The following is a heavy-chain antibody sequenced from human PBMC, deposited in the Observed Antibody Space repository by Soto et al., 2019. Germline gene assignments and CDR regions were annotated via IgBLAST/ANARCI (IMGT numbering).Heavy chain of an antibody. CDR2: IYYSGST. D-gene: IGHD5-12*01. CDR3: ARSGRVVATIPDY. V-gene: IGHV4-59*01. Sequence: QVQLQESGPGLVKPSETLSHTCTVSGGSISSYYWSWIRQPPGKGLEWIGYIYYSGSTNYNPSLKSRVTISVDTSKNQFSLKLSSVTAADTAVYYCARSGRVVATIPDYWGQGTLVTVSS. CDR1: GGSISSYY. J-gene: IGHJ4*02.